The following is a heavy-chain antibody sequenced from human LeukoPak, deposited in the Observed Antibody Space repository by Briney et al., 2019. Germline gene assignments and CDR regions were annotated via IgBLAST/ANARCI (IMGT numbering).Heavy chain of an antibody. V-gene: IGHV3-23*01. CDR3: AKGGDILTGYYLYWYFDL. J-gene: IGHJ2*01. CDR2: ISRSGSST. CDR1: GFTFSAYA. D-gene: IGHD3-9*01. Sequence: PGGSLRLSCAASGFTFSAYAMSWVRQAPGKGLEWVSAISRSGSSTDYADSVKGRFTISRDNSKNTLYLQMNSLRPEDTAVYYCAKGGDILTGYYLYWYFDLWGRGTLVTVSP.